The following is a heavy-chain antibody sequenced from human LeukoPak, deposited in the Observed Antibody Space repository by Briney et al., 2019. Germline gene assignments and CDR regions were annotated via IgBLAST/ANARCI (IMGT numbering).Heavy chain of an antibody. Sequence: PGGFLRLSCAASGFTFSNFWMSWVRQAPGKGLEWVANIKPEGSEKYYVDSVKGRFTISRDNAKNSLYLQMNSLRAEDTAVYYCTRNRGLDVWGQGTTVTVSS. CDR3: TRNRGLDV. J-gene: IGHJ6*02. D-gene: IGHD6-25*01. CDR2: IKPEGSEK. V-gene: IGHV3-7*01. CDR1: GFTFSNFW.